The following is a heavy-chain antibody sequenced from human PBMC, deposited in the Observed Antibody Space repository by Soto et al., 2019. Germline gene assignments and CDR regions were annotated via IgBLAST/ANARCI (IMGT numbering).Heavy chain of an antibody. CDR1: GYTFTSYG. D-gene: IGHD3-22*01. V-gene: IGHV1-46*01. J-gene: IGHJ5*02. Sequence: ASVKVSCKASGYTFTSYGISWVRQAPGQGHEWMGIINAYGGSTSYAQKLQGRVTMTRDTSTSTVYMELSSLRSEDTAVYFWSEQRDSSGYMWPSLGQGPMVNVPS. CDR2: INAYGGST. CDR3: SEQRDSSGYMWPS.